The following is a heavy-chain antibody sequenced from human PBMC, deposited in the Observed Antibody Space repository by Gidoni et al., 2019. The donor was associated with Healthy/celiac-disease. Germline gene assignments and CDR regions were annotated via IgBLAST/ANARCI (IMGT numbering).Heavy chain of an antibody. CDR1: GFTFRSYA. V-gene: IGHV3-30-3*01. J-gene: IGHJ4*02. CDR2: IEDDGSKK. D-gene: IGHD2-15*01. Sequence: QVQLVESGGGVVQPGRSLRLSCPASGFTFRSYAMPWVRQVPGKGLEWVAVIEDDGSKKDYADSVKGRFTISRDNYKNTLYLQMNSLRAEDTAVYYCARRREDLYCSGGSCYVGGDVDYWGQGTLVTVSS. CDR3: ARRREDLYCSGGSCYVGGDVDY.